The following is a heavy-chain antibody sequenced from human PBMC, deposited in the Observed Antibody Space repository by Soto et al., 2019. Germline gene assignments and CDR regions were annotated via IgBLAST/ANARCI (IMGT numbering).Heavy chain of an antibody. J-gene: IGHJ6*02. CDR3: ATGSGYCSSTSCYVNYYYGMDV. Sequence: QVQLVQSGAEVKKPGASVKVSCKVSGYTLTELSMHWVRQAPGKGLEWMGGFDPEDGETIYAQKFQGRVTMTEDTSTDTAYMELSRLRSEDTAVYYCATGSGYCSSTSCYVNYYYGMDVWGQGTTVTVSS. V-gene: IGHV1-24*01. CDR1: GYTLTELS. CDR2: FDPEDGET. D-gene: IGHD2-2*03.